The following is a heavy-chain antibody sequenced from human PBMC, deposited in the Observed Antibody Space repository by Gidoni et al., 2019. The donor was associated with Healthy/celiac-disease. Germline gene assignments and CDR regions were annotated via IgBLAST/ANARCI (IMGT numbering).Heavy chain of an antibody. D-gene: IGHD6-13*01. V-gene: IGHV3-74*01. CDR3: ARGAAPKMRGEFDY. Sequence: EVQLVESGGGLVQPGGSLRLSCAASGFTFSRYWMQWVRQAPGKGLVWVSRINSDGSSTSYADSVKGRFTISRDNAKNTLYLQMNSLRAEDTAVYYCARGAAPKMRGEFDYWGQGTLVTVSS. J-gene: IGHJ4*02. CDR2: INSDGSST. CDR1: GFTFSRYW.